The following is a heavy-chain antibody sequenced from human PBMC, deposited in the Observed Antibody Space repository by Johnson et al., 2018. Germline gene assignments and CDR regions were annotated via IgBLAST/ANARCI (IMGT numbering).Heavy chain of an antibody. CDR2: IYYSGST. CDR1: GGSISTYY. D-gene: IGHD6-13*01. Sequence: QVQLQESGPGLVKPSETLSLTCTVSGGSISTYYWSWIRQPPGKGLEWIGYIYYSGSTNYNPSLKSRVTISLDTSKNQFSLRLSSVTAADTAVYYWARATSWYMDFDYWCQGTLVTVSS. J-gene: IGHJ4*02. V-gene: IGHV4-59*01. CDR3: ARATSWYMDFDY.